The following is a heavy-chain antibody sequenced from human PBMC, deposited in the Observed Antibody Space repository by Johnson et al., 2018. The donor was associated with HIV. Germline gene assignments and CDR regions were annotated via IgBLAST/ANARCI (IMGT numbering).Heavy chain of an antibody. CDR1: GFTFSSYA. V-gene: IGHV3-30*18. J-gene: IGHJ3*02. Sequence: QVQLVESGGGVVQPGRSLRLSCAASGFTFSSYAMHWVRQAPGKGLEWVAVISYDGSKKYYADSVKGRFTISRDNSKNTLYLQMNSLRAEDTAVYYCAKLPVLYGDFDDAFNIWGQGTMVTVSS. CDR3: AKLPVLYGDFDDAFNI. D-gene: IGHD4-17*01. CDR2: ISYDGSKK.